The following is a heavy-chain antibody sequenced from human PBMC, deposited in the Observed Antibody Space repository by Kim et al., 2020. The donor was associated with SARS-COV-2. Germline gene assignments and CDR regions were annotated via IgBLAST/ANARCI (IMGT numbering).Heavy chain of an antibody. CDR2: ISGSGGST. CDR3: AKVAPPFIVVVPAAMYDY. CDR1: GFTFSSYA. J-gene: IGHJ4*02. Sequence: GGSLRLSCAASGFTFSSYAMSWVRQAPGKGLEWVSAISGSGGSTYYADSVKGRFTISRDNSKNTLYLQMNSLRAEDTAVYYCAKVAPPFIVVVPAAMYDYWGQGTLVTVSS. D-gene: IGHD2-2*01. V-gene: IGHV3-23*01.